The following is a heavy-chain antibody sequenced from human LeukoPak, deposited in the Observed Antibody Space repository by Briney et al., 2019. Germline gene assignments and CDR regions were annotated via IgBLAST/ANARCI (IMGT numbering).Heavy chain of an antibody. D-gene: IGHD3-10*01. Sequence: SETLSLTCTVSGGSISTSSYYWGWIRQPPGKGLEWIGSIYHTGSTYYNPSLNSRVTVSVDTSKNQFSLKLSSVTAADTAMYYCASRTRFGELRFDYWGQGTLVTVSS. CDR1: GGSISTSSYY. CDR3: ASRTRFGELRFDY. V-gene: IGHV4-39*01. CDR2: IYHTGST. J-gene: IGHJ4*02.